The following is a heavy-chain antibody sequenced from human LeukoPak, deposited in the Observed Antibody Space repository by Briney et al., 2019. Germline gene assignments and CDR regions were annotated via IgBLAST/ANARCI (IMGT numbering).Heavy chain of an antibody. D-gene: IGHD6-19*01. CDR1: GFTFDDYA. Sequence: PGRSLRLSCAASGFTFDDYAMHWVRQAPGKGLEWVSGISWNSGSIGYADSVKGRFTISRDNAKNSLYLQMNSLRTEDTAVYYCARDDSSGAPDYWGQGTLVTVSS. CDR3: ARDDSSGAPDY. J-gene: IGHJ4*02. V-gene: IGHV3-9*01. CDR2: ISWNSGSI.